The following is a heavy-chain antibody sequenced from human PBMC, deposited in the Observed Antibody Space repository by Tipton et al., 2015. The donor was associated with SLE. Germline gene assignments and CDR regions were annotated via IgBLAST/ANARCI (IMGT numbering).Heavy chain of an antibody. Sequence: SLRLSCAASGFTSSSSAMSWVRQAPGKGLEWVSAISGSGGRTYYPDSVKGRFTISRDTSNNTPYLQMNSLGAEDTAVYYWAKDGVVASSSFDYWGQGTLITVSS. V-gene: IGHV3-23*01. D-gene: IGHD2-15*01. J-gene: IGHJ4*02. CDR3: AKDGVVASSSFDY. CDR1: GFTSSSSA. CDR2: ISGSGGRT.